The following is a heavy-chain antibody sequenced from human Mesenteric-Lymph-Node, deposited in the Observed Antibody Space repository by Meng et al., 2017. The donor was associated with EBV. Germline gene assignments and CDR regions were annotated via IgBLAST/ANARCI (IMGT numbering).Heavy chain of an antibody. V-gene: IGHV3-74*01. J-gene: IGHJ4*02. D-gene: IGHD2-21*01. CDR1: GFTCRNYW. CDR3: RTCGSDCYVDY. CDR2: INSDGSRT. Sequence: EVEVVESVGELVQPGGSFRLSRAASGFTCRNYWMYWVRPKPGEELVWVSRINSDGSRTDYADSVKSRFTISRDNAKNTLYLQMNSLRADDTAVYFCRTCGSDCYVDYWGQGTLVTVSS.